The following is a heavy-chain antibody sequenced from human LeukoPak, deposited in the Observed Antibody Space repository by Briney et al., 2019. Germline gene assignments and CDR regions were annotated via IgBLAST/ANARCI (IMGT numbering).Heavy chain of an antibody. CDR2: VFDSGRT. CDR3: TTIKRGNIFGYFDF. D-gene: IGHD5-18*01. V-gene: IGHV4-59*11. CDR1: GGSMTTHH. Sequence: SEALSLTCTVSGGSMTTHHWNWIRQTPGKGLEWIGYVFDSGRTKENPSLKSRVTLSADTSKNQLSLRLSSVTAADTAVYYCTTIKRGNIFGYFDFWGQGILVTVSS. J-gene: IGHJ4*02.